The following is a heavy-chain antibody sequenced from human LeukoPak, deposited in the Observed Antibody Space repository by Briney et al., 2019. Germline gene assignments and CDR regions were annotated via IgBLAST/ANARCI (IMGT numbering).Heavy chain of an antibody. CDR1: GISLSNYG. J-gene: IGHJ4*02. CDR3: AKRGVVIRGILVIGYHQEAYHYDF. CDR2: ISERGGST. Sequence: GGSLRLSCVVSGISLSNYGMTWFRQAPGKGLEWVSYISERGGSTTYADSVKGRFTISRDTSLNTLYLQMNNLRAEGTAVYFCAKRGVVIRGILVIGYHQEAYHYDFWGQGVLVTVSS. V-gene: IGHV3-23*01. D-gene: IGHD3-10*01.